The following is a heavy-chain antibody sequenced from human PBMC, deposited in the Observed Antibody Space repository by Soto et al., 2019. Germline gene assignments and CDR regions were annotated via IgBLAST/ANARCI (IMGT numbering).Heavy chain of an antibody. J-gene: IGHJ4*02. CDR2: IDSKIDADKT. CDR1: GFTFSKAY. CDR3: VTRFTAVATARFDY. Sequence: EVQLVESGGGLVKPGGSLRLSCTASGFTFSKAYMNWVRQAPGQGLEWVGQIDSKIDADKTDLAAPVKGRFTLSRDGSKNTVYLQMNGLEIEDTAMYYCVTRFTAVATARFDYWGQGTLVTVSS. V-gene: IGHV3-15*04. D-gene: IGHD2-21*02.